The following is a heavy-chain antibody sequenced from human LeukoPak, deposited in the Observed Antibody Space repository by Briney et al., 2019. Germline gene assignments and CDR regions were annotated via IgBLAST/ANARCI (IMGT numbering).Heavy chain of an antibody. CDR2: ISRSGAT. D-gene: IGHD4-17*01. CDR1: GASTNPYC. CDR3: ARGQGDYGDHRYFDH. J-gene: IGHJ4*02. V-gene: IGHV4-4*07. Sequence: SETLSLTCAVSGASTNPYCWNWIRQPAGKGLEWIGRISRSGATDYNPSLKSRVTMSVDASKKQLQFSLRLSSVTAADTAVYYCARGQGDYGDHRYFDHWGQGTLVTVSS.